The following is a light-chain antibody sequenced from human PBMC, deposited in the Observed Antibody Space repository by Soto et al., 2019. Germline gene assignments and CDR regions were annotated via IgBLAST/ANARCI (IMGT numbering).Light chain of an antibody. Sequence: EIVMTQSPATLSVSPGERATLSCRASQSVSNNYLAWYQQNPGQAPRLLIYGASNRATGIPDRFSGSGSWTDFTPTISRLEPEDFAVYYCQQYGSSGTFGQGTKVDIK. CDR3: QQYGSSGT. CDR2: GAS. J-gene: IGKJ1*01. CDR1: QSVSNNY. V-gene: IGKV3-20*01.